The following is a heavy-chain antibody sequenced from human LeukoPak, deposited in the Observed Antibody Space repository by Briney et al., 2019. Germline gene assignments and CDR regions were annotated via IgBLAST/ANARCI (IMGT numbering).Heavy chain of an antibody. V-gene: IGHV3-48*01. CDR3: ARDRLTSGSYFFDY. J-gene: IGHJ4*02. CDR1: AFTFSDYS. Sequence: GGSLRLSCVAPAFTFSDYSMNWVRQAPGKGLEWMSYIRGRSSTIYYADSVRGRFTISRDNAKNSMYLQMNSLRAEDTAVYYCARDRLTSGSYFFDYWGQGTLVTVSS. CDR2: IRGRSSTI. D-gene: IGHD1-26*01.